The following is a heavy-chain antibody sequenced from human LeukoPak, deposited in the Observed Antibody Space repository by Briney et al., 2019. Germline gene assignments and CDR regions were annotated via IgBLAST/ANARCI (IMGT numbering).Heavy chain of an antibody. CDR2: ISTSETT. J-gene: IGHJ4*02. CDR3: ARGSIVATRFDY. Sequence: PSETLSLTCTVSGGSISSGAYYWSWIRQPAGKGLEWIGRISTSETTNYNPSLKSRVTISVDTSKNQFSLKLSSVTATDTAVYYCARGSIVATRFDYWGQGTLVTVSS. V-gene: IGHV4-61*02. CDR1: GGSISSGAYY. D-gene: IGHD5-12*01.